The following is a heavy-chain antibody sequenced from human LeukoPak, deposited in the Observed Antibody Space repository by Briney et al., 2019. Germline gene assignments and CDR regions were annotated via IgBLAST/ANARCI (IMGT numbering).Heavy chain of an antibody. D-gene: IGHD2-2*01. J-gene: IGHJ5*02. Sequence: ASVKVSCKASGYTFTSYCMHWVRQAPGQGLEWMGIINPSGGSTSYAQKFQGRVTMTRDTSTSTVYMELSSLRSEDTAVYYCARGVIVVVPAANNWFDPWGQGTLVTVSS. CDR3: ARGVIVVVPAANNWFDP. CDR1: GYTFTSYC. V-gene: IGHV1-46*01. CDR2: INPSGGST.